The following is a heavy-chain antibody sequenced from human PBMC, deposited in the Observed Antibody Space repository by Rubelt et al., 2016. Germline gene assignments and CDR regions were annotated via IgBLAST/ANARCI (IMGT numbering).Heavy chain of an antibody. CDR1: GFTFTNYA. V-gene: IGHV3-23*01. Sequence: RLSCAASGFTFTNYAMSWVRQAPGKGLDWVAAVTSGGSTYYADSVKGRFTISRDNSRNTLFLQMNSLRAEDTAIYYCARVGVAGYDAFDVWGQGTMVTVSS. CDR2: VTSGGST. CDR3: ARVGVAGYDAFDV. D-gene: IGHD6-19*01. J-gene: IGHJ3*01.